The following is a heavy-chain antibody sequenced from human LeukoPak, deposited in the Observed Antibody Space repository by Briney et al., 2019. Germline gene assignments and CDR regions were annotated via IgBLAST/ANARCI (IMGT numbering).Heavy chain of an antibody. Sequence: PGGSLRLSCAASGFIFGSDWMSWVRQTPGKGLEWVANIKHDASGIHYVDSLKGRFTVSRDNAKNSLYLQMNSLRAEDTAVYYCAGHRRPSKVPWGQGTLVTVSS. J-gene: IGHJ5*02. CDR3: AGHRRPSKVP. CDR2: IKHDASGI. V-gene: IGHV3-7*01. CDR1: GFIFGSDW.